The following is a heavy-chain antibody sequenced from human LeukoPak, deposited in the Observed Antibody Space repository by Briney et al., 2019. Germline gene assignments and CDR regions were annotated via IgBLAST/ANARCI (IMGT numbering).Heavy chain of an antibody. Sequence: GGSLRLSCAASEFTFSSYWMHWVRQAPGKGLVWVSHINSDGISTGYVDSVKGRFIISRDNAKNTLYLQMNSLRAEDTAVYYCARGYCSGGSCYKLNACDIWGQGTMVTVSS. D-gene: IGHD2-15*01. CDR3: ARGYCSGGSCYKLNACDI. V-gene: IGHV3-74*01. CDR1: EFTFSSYW. CDR2: INSDGIST. J-gene: IGHJ3*02.